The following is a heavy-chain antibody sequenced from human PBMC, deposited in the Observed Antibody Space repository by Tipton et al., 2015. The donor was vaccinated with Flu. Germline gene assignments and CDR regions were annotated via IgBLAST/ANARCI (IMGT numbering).Heavy chain of an antibody. CDR1: GDTFTDYA. V-gene: IGHV1-3*01. Sequence: QLVQSGAEVRKPGASVKVSCKASGDTFTDYAMQWVRQAPGQRFEWMGWINAGNGNTRYSQKFQGRVTITRDTSTSTAYMELSSLTSEDTAVYYCARGRWVARYQGYWFDAWGQGTLVTVSS. CDR3: ARGRWVARYQGYWFDA. CDR2: INAGNGNT. D-gene: IGHD3-16*02. J-gene: IGHJ5*02.